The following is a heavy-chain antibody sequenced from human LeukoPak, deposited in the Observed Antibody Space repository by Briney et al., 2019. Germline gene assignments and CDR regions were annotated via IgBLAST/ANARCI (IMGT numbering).Heavy chain of an antibody. V-gene: IGHV1-69*01. J-gene: IGHJ1*01. CDR1: GGTFSSYA. Sequence: SSVKVSCKASGGTFSSYAIIWVRQAPGQGLEWMGGIIPIFGTANYAQKFQGRVTITADESTSTAYMELSSLRSEDTAVYYCAGSTVTRLAEYFQHWGQGTLVTVSS. D-gene: IGHD4-17*01. CDR3: AGSTVTRLAEYFQH. CDR2: IIPIFGTA.